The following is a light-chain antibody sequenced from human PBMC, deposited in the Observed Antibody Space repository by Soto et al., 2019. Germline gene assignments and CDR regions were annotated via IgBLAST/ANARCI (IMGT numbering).Light chain of an antibody. V-gene: IGLV2-14*01. Sequence: QSVLTQPASVSGSPGQSITISCTGSSSDVGAYTSVSWYQQHPGKAPKLMIYEVSNRPSGVSRRFSGSKSGNTASLTISGLQADDEATYYCSSYTSTNTPYVFGTGTKVTVL. J-gene: IGLJ1*01. CDR3: SSYTSTNTPYV. CDR1: SSDVGAYTS. CDR2: EVS.